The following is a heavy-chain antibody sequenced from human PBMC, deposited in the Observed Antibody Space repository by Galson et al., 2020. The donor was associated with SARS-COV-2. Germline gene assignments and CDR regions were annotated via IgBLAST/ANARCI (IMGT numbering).Heavy chain of an antibody. CDR2: ISHDGSNK. CDR3: AKHLGWNDPRPHDFYYCGMDV. CDR1: GFTFSSYA. Sequence: GGSLRLSCAASGFTFSSYAMHWVRQAPGKGLEWVAVISHDGSNKYYRDSVKGRFTISRDNSNSTLYLQMRSLRAEDTAVYYCAKHLGWNDPRPHDFYYCGMDVWGQGTTVTVSS. D-gene: IGHD1-1*01. V-gene: IGHV3-30*18. J-gene: IGHJ6*02.